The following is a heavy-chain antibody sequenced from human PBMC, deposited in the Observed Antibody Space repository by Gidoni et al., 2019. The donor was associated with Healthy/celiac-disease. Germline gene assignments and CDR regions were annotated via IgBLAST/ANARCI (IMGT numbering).Heavy chain of an antibody. J-gene: IGHJ4*02. CDR3: ARSQYSGYDGLYYFDY. V-gene: IGHV1-2*02. CDR2: INPNSGGT. CDR1: GYTFTGYY. Sequence: QVQLVQSGAEVKKPGASVKVSCKASGYTFTGYYMHWVRQAPGQGLEWMGWINPNSGGTNEAQKFQGRVTMTRDTSISTAYRELSRLRSDDTAVYYCARSQYSGYDGLYYFDYWGQGTLVTVSS. D-gene: IGHD5-12*01.